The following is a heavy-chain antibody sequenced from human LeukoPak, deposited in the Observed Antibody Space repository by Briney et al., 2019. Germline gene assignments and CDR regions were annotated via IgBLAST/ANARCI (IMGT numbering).Heavy chain of an antibody. Sequence: SVKVSCKASGGTFSSYAISWVRQAPGQGLEWMGGIIPIFDTTNYAQKFQGRVTITADKSTSTAYMELSSLRSEDTAVYYCARDDCSSSSCYSYYYMDVWGKGTTVTVSS. CDR3: ARDDCSSSSCYSYYYMDV. CDR1: GGTFSSYA. D-gene: IGHD2-2*01. J-gene: IGHJ6*03. CDR2: IIPIFDTT. V-gene: IGHV1-69*06.